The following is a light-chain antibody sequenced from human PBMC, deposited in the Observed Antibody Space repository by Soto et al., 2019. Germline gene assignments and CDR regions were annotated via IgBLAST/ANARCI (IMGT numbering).Light chain of an antibody. CDR2: DAS. CDR3: QQSISSLLS. V-gene: IGKV1-39*01. CDR1: QTISTY. J-gene: IGKJ4*01. Sequence: DIQMTQSPSSLSASLGDRVTITCRASQTISTYVTWYQQKPGKAPKPLISDASTLQSGVPSRFSGSGSGTDFTLSISSLHSEDVATYYCQQSISSLLSFGGGTQVEIK.